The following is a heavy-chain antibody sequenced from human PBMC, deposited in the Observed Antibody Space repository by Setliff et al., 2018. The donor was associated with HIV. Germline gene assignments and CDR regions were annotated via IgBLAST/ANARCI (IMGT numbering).Heavy chain of an antibody. Sequence: SETLSLTCTVSGGSISGYYWSWIRQHPGKGLEWIGYIYNTGSTYHSPSLESRVTISIDTSKNQFSLKLSSVTAVDTAVYYCARAGGGGRWLHLSYWYFDLWGRGTLVTVSS. V-gene: IGHV4-59*01. CDR2: IYNTGST. CDR1: GGSISGYY. CDR3: ARAGGGGRWLHLSYWYFDL. D-gene: IGHD3-16*01. J-gene: IGHJ2*01.